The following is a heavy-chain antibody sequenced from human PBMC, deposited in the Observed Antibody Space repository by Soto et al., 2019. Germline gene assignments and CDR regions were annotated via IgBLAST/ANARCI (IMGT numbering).Heavy chain of an antibody. CDR2: IYPGDSDT. CDR1: GYSFTSYW. Sequence: PGESLKISCKGSGYSFTSYWIGWVRQMPGKGLEWMGIIYPGDSDTRYSPSFQGQVTISADKSISTAYLQWSGLKASDTAMYYCARRRYYDYVWGSYRPAGYFDYWGQGTLVTVSS. V-gene: IGHV5-51*01. J-gene: IGHJ4*02. CDR3: ARRRYYDYVWGSYRPAGYFDY. D-gene: IGHD3-16*02.